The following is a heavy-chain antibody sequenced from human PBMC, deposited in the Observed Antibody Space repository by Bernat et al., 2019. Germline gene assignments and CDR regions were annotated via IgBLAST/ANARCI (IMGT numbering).Heavy chain of an antibody. V-gene: IGHV3-21*01. CDR3: ARESDYYYYGMDV. Sequence: VQLVESGGGVVQPGRSLRLSCAASGFTFSSYSMNWVRQAPGKGLEWVSSISSSSSYIYYADSVKGRFTISRDNAKNSLYLQMNSLRAEDTAVYYCARESDYYYYGMDVWGQGTTVTVSS. CDR2: ISSSSSYI. CDR1: GFTFSSYS. J-gene: IGHJ6*02.